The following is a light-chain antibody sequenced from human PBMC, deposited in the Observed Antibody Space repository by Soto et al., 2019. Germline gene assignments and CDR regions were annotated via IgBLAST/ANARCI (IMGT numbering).Light chain of an antibody. CDR2: GAS. Sequence: THSLSPGARATLSFSSSQSVINNYLAGYQQKPGQAPRLLIPGASNSATCIPDRFSGSGSGTDFTLTISRLEPEDFAVYYCQQYGSSGTFGQGTKVDIK. J-gene: IGKJ1*01. CDR3: QQYGSSGT. CDR1: QSVINNY. V-gene: IGKV3-20*01.